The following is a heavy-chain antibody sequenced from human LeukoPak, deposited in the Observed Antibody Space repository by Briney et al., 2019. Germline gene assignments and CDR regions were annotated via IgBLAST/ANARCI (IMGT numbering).Heavy chain of an antibody. CDR2: ISSSSSTI. J-gene: IGHJ4*02. CDR3: ARDWTTPTNNYFDY. Sequence: GGSLRLSCAASGFTFSSYSMNWVRQAPGKGLEWVSYISSSSSTIYYADSVKGRFTISRDNAKNSLYLQMNSLRAEDTAVYYCARDWTTPTNNYFDYWGQGTLVTVSS. D-gene: IGHD3/OR15-3a*01. CDR1: GFTFSSYS. V-gene: IGHV3-48*01.